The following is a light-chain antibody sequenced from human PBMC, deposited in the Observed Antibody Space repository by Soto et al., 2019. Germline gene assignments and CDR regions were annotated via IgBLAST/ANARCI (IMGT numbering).Light chain of an antibody. CDR3: QQSYNTPRT. J-gene: IGKJ1*01. Sequence: DIQMTQSPSSLSASVGDRVTITCRTSQSIKNYLNWYQQKPGKAPKLLIYAASSLHSGVPSRFSGSGSGTDFALTISSLQPEDFATYYWQQSYNTPRTFGQGTKVEIK. CDR2: AAS. V-gene: IGKV1-39*01. CDR1: QSIKNY.